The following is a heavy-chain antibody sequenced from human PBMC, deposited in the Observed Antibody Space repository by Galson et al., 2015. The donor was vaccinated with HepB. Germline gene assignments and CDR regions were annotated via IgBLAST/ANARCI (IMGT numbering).Heavy chain of an antibody. CDR2: INTNTGTP. Sequence: SVKVSCKASGYTFTSYVINWVRQAPGQGLEWMGGINTNTGTPTYAQGFTGRFVFSLDTSVSTAYLQISRLNTEATAVYYCASVTSIYDFSSGSYSYCYYGMDFWGQETTVAVSS. V-gene: IGHV7-4-1*02. CDR1: GYTFTSYV. CDR3: ASVTSIYDFSSGSYSYCYYGMDF. J-gene: IGHJ6*02. D-gene: IGHD6-19*01.